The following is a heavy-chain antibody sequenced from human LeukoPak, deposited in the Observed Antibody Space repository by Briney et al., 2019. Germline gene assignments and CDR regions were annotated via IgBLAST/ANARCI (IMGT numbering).Heavy chain of an antibody. CDR1: GFTFSNYA. V-gene: IGHV3-33*01. D-gene: IGHD4-17*01. J-gene: IGHJ4*02. Sequence: GTSLRLSCVASGFTFSNYAMHWLRQAPGKGLQWVAVMWYDGSHEYYADSVKGRFTISRDNSRNTLFLQMNGLRAEDTAVYYCARPSDGHYAQGGYFDYWGQGALVTVSS. CDR2: MWYDGSHE. CDR3: ARPSDGHYAQGGYFDY.